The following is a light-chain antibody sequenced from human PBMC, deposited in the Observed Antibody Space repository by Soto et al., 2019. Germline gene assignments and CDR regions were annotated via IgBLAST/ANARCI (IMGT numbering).Light chain of an antibody. CDR1: QSVSS. V-gene: IGKV3-15*01. Sequence: EIVLTQSPATLSLSPGERATLSCRASQSVSSLAWYQQKPGQAPRLLIYGASTRATGIPARFSGSGSGTEFTLTISRLQSEDFAVYYCQQYNNWPPWTFGQGTKVDIK. CDR3: QQYNNWPPWT. J-gene: IGKJ1*01. CDR2: GAS.